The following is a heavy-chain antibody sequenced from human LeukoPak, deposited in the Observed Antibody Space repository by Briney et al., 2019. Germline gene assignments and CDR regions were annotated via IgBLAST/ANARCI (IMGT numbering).Heavy chain of an antibody. CDR2: ISSNGGST. CDR3: ARARGSGSYFSDY. J-gene: IGHJ4*02. D-gene: IGHD1-26*01. CDR1: GFTFSTYA. V-gene: IGHV3-64*02. Sequence: GGSLRLSCAASGFTFSTYAMHWVRQAPGKGLECVSTISSNGGSTYYGDSVEGRFTISRDNSKNTLYLQMGSLRAEDMAVYYCARARGSGSYFSDYWGRGTLVTVSS.